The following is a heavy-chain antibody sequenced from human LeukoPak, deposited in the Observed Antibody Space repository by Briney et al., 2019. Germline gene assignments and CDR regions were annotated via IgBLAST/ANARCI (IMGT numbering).Heavy chain of an antibody. Sequence: SVKVSCKASGGVFTNYAISWVRQAAGQGLEWMGRIIPVHGKAHYARRFQGRVTITADMSTRTAYMEVSSLRPEDTAVYYCARERWDVRVFDFWGQGTLVTVSS. CDR3: ARERWDVRVFDF. V-gene: IGHV1-69*04. J-gene: IGHJ4*02. D-gene: IGHD3-10*01. CDR2: IIPVHGKA. CDR1: GGVFTNYA.